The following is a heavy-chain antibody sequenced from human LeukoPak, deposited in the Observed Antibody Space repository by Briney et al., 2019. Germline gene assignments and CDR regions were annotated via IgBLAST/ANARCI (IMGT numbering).Heavy chain of an antibody. V-gene: IGHV4-39*01. CDR1: GGSISSSSYY. CDR2: IYYSGST. CDR3: ARLVKQYYDDSSGSWFDP. J-gene: IGHJ5*02. D-gene: IGHD3-22*01. Sequence: SEPLSLTCTVSGGSISSSSYYWGWIRQPPGKGLEWIGSIYYSGSTYYNPSLKSRVTISVDTSKNQFSLKLSSVTAADTAVYYCARLVKQYYDDSSGSWFDPWGQGTLVTVSS.